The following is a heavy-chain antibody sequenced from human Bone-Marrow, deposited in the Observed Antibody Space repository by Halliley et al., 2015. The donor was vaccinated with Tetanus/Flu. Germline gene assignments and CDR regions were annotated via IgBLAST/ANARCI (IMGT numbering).Heavy chain of an antibody. Sequence: TLSLTCIVSGDSMSSYYWSWIRQPPGKGLEWIGYIYYSGSTNYNPSLKSRVTISVDTSKDQFSLKLTSVTAADTAVYYCARQQLRNGAYYFDYWGQGTLVTVSS. J-gene: IGHJ4*02. D-gene: IGHD6-13*01. CDR2: IYYSGST. V-gene: IGHV4-59*01. CDR3: ARQQLRNGAYYFDY. CDR1: GDSMSSYY.